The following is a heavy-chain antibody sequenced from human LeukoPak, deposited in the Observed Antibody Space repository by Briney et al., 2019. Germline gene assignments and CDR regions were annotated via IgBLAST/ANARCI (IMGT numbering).Heavy chain of an antibody. CDR3: ARGRPDSSGWYKNYYYYGMDV. V-gene: IGHV3-30-3*01. CDR2: ISYDGSNK. Sequence: PGGSLRLSCAASGFTFSSYAMHWVRQAPGKGLEWVAVISYDGSNKYYADSVKGRFTISRDNSKNTLYLQMNSLRAEDTAVYYCARGRPDSSGWYKNYYYYGMDVWGQGTTVTVSS. D-gene: IGHD6-19*01. J-gene: IGHJ6*02. CDR1: GFTFSSYA.